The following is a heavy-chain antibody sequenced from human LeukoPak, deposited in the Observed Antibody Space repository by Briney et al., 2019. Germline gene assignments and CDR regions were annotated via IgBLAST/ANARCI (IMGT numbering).Heavy chain of an antibody. CDR2: IIPIFGTA. J-gene: IGHJ4*02. V-gene: IGHV1-69*13. CDR3: AREYSSGWYHYFDY. D-gene: IGHD6-19*01. CDR1: GGTFSSYA. Sequence: GASVKVSCKASGGTFSSYAISWVRQAPGQGLEWMGGIIPIFGTANYAQKFQGRVTITADESTSTAYMELSSLRSEDTAVCYCAREYSSGWYHYFDYWGQGTLVTVSS.